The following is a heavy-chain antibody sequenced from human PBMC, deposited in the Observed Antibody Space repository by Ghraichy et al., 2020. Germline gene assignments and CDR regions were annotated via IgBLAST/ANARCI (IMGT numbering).Heavy chain of an antibody. CDR3: GREVRMIPAAVPTYYYYGLDV. CDR2: INPNSGGT. V-gene: IGHV1-2*02. D-gene: IGHD2-2*02. CDR1: AYTFTDYY. J-gene: IGHJ6*02. Sequence: ASVKVSCKASAYTFTDYYIHWVRQAPGQGLEWMGWINPNSGGTNYALKFQGRVTMTRDTSISTAYMELSGLRSDDTAVYHCGREVRMIPAAVPTYYYYGLDVWGQGTTVIVSS.